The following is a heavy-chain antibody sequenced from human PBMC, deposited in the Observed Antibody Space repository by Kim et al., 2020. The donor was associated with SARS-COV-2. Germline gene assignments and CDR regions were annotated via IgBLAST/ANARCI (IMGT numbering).Heavy chain of an antibody. J-gene: IGHJ6*03. CDR3: ARLRGTGTTRSQSYHYYMDV. CDR2: IDWDDDK. CDR1: GFSLSTRGMC. Sequence: SGPTLVNPTQTLTLTCTFSGFSLSTRGMCVNWIRQSPGKALEWLARIDWDDDKYYNTSLKTRLTISKDTSKNQVVLTMTNMDPVDTATYYCARLRGTGTTRSQSYHYYMDVWGKGATVTVSS. V-gene: IGHV2-70*11. D-gene: IGHD1-7*01.